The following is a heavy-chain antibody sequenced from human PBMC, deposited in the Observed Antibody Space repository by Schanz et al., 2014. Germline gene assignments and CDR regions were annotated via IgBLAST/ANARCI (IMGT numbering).Heavy chain of an antibody. D-gene: IGHD6-13*01. CDR1: GGTFSTYT. V-gene: IGHV1-69*09. J-gene: IGHJ6*02. CDR3: ARDGHSSKWSSYYYYGMDV. Sequence: QVHLVQSGAEVKKPGSSVKVSCKASGGTFSTYTISWVRQAPGQGLEWMGRIIPILGIANYAQNFQGRVTITADKSTSTAYMELTSLRSEDTAVYYCARDGHSSKWSSYYYYGMDVWGQGTTVTVSS. CDR2: IIPILGIA.